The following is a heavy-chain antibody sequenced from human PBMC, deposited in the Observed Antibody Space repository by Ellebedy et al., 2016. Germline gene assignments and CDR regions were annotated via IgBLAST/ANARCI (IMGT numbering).Heavy chain of an antibody. D-gene: IGHD3-10*01. CDR2: ISSSSSYI. V-gene: IGHV3-21*01. J-gene: IGHJ4*02. Sequence: GGSLRLSCAASGFTFSSYSMNWVRQAPGKGLEWVSSISSSSSYIYYADSVKGRLTISRDNAKNSLYLQMNSLRAEDTAVYYCARLIYGSGSYYNYYFDYWGQGTLVTVSS. CDR3: ARLIYGSGSYYNYYFDY. CDR1: GFTFSSYS.